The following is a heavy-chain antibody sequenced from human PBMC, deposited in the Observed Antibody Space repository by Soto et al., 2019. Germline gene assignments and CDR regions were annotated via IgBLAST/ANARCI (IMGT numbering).Heavy chain of an antibody. J-gene: IGHJ4*02. CDR3: ARPARQGTVAGDS. D-gene: IGHD6-19*01. Sequence: SETLSLTCLVSGFPISSTYSWGWIRQPPGKGLEWIGSISHSGTTSYSPSLTSRVSISVDTSKNQVSLKLTSVTAADTAVYYCARPARQGTVAGDSWGQGTLVTVSS. CDR2: ISHSGTT. CDR1: GFPISSTYS. V-gene: IGHV4-38-2*01.